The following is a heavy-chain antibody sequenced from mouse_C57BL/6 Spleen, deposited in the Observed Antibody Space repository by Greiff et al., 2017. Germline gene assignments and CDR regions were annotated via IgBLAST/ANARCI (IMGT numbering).Heavy chain of an antibody. V-gene: IGHV1-59*01. D-gene: IGHD2-4*01. Sequence: VQLQQPGAELVRPGTSVKLSCKASGYTFTSYWMHWVNQRPGQGLEWIGVIDPSDSYTNYNQKFKGKATLTVDTSSSTAYMQLSSLTSEDSAVYYCARLRNYDYDGYAMDYWGQGTSVTVSS. J-gene: IGHJ4*01. CDR1: GYTFTSYW. CDR2: IDPSDSYT. CDR3: ARLRNYDYDGYAMDY.